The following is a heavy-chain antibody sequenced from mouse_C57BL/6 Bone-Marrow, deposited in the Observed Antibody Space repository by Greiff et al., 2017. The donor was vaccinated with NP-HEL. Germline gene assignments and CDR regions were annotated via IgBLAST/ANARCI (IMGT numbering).Heavy chain of an antibody. D-gene: IGHD1-1*01. CDR1: GYTFTSYW. J-gene: IGHJ4*01. Sequence: QVQLQQPGAELVKPGASVKLSCKASGYTFTSYWMHWVKQRPGRGLEWIGSIDPYSGGTKYNEKFKSKATLTVDKPSSTAYMQLSSLTSDDSAVYYCARYPHYYGPPTDYWGQGTSVTVSS. CDR3: ARYPHYYGPPTDY. CDR2: IDPYSGGT. V-gene: IGHV1-72*01.